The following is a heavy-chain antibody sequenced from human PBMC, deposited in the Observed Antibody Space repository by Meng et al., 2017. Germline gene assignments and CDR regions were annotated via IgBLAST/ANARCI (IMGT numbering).Heavy chain of an antibody. CDR3: ARDRGLEFDP. D-gene: IGHD3-16*01. CDR2: IIPILGIA. CDR1: GGTFSSYT. J-gene: IGHJ5*02. V-gene: IGHV1-69*08. Sequence: QVQLVPSGAEVKKPGSSVKVSYKASGGTFSSYTISWVRQAPGQGLEWMGRIIPILGIANYAQKFQGRVTITADKSTSTAYMELSSLRSEDTAVYYCARDRGLEFDPWGQGTLVTVSS.